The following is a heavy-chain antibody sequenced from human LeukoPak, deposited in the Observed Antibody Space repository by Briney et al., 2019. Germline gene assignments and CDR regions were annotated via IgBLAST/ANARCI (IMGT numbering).Heavy chain of an antibody. J-gene: IGHJ5*02. Sequence: ASVKVSCKASGYTFTAYYMAWVRQAPGQGLEWMGRINPNSGGTNYAQKFQGRVTMTRDMSISTAYMELSRLRSDDTAVYYCATDDSSGYYSGPWGQGTLVTVSS. D-gene: IGHD3-22*01. CDR1: GYTFTAYY. CDR3: ATDDSSGYYSGP. CDR2: INPNSGGT. V-gene: IGHV1-2*06.